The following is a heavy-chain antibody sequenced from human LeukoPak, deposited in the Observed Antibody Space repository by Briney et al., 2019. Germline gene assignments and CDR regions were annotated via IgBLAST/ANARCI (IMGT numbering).Heavy chain of an antibody. V-gene: IGHV1-3*03. D-gene: IGHD3-22*01. CDR3: ARATYYYDSSGYHSLSYFDY. CDR2: INADNGDT. CDR1: GYTFTSYA. Sequence: ASVKVSCKASGYTFTSYAMHWVRQAPGQRLEWMGWINADNGDTKYSQEFQARVTISRDTSASTAYMELSSLRSEDMAVYYCARATYYYDSSGYHSLSYFDYWGQGTLVTVPS. J-gene: IGHJ4*02.